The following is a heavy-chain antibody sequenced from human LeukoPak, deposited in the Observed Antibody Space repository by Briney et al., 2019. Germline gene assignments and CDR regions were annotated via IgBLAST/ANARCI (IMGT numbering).Heavy chain of an antibody. CDR2: INTNTGNP. V-gene: IGHV7-4-1*02. J-gene: IGHJ4*02. Sequence: ASVKVSCKASGYTFTSYAMNWVRQAPGQGLEWMGWINTNTGNPTYAQGFTGRFVFSLDTSVSTAYLQISSLKAEDTAVYYCARERYYYDSSGYWSFDHWGQGTLVTVSS. CDR1: GYTFTSYA. D-gene: IGHD3-22*01. CDR3: ARERYYYDSSGYWSFDH.